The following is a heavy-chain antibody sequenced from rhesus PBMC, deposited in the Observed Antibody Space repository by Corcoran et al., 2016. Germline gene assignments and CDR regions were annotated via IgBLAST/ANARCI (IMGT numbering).Heavy chain of an antibody. Sequence: QVQLQESGPGLVKPSETLSLTCAVSGGSFSSYWWSWIRQPPGKGLEWIGYSYGSSTSTNYNPSLKCRVTISQHTSKNQFSLKLSYVTAADTAVYYWARVDSSGWGFDYWGQGVLVTVSS. J-gene: IGHJ4*01. CDR3: ARVDSSGWGFDY. V-gene: IGHV4S10*01. CDR2: SYGSSTST. D-gene: IGHD6-31*01. CDR1: GGSFSSYW.